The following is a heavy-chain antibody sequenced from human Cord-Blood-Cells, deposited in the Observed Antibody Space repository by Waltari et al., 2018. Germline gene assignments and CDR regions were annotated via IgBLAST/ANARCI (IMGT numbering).Heavy chain of an antibody. J-gene: IGHJ4*02. Sequence: QVQLQQWGAGLLKPSETLSLTCAVYGGSFSGYYWSWIRQPPGKGLEWIGELNHSGSTNYNPSLKSRVTISVDTSKNQFSLKLSSVTAADTAVYYCARGGDSSSLYYFDYWGQGTLVTVSS. D-gene: IGHD6-6*01. CDR2: LNHSGST. CDR1: GGSFSGYY. CDR3: ARGGDSSSLYYFDY. V-gene: IGHV4-34*01.